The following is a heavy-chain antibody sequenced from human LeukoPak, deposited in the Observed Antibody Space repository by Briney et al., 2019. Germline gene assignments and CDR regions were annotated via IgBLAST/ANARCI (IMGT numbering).Heavy chain of an antibody. V-gene: IGHV3-53*01. Sequence: PGGSLRLSCAASGSSGTTNYMSWVCQAPGKGLEFVSIVYGGDTTVYADSVKGRFTISRDNSKNTLYLQMNSLRAEDTAVYHCAKGVFGVADFDYWGQGTLVTVS. CDR1: GSSGTTNY. J-gene: IGHJ4*02. D-gene: IGHD3-3*01. CDR2: VYGGDTT. CDR3: AKGVFGVADFDY.